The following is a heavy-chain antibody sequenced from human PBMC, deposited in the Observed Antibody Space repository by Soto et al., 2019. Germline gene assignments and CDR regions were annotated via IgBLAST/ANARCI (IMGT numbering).Heavy chain of an antibody. CDR3: ARHYPVVLRYYDWFSAHYYYGMDV. CDR1: GYTFTSYG. Sequence: ASVKVSCKASGYTFTSYGISWVRHAPGQGLEWMGWISAYNGNTNYAQKLQGRVTMTTDTSTSKAYMELRSLRSDDKAVYYCARHYPVVLRYYDWFSAHYYYGMDVWGQGTTVTVSS. CDR2: ISAYNGNT. D-gene: IGHD3-9*01. V-gene: IGHV1-18*01. J-gene: IGHJ6*02.